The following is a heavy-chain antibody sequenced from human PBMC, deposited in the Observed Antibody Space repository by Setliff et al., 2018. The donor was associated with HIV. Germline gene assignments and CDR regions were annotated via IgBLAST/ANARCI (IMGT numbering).Heavy chain of an antibody. J-gene: IGHJ3*01. D-gene: IGHD3-10*01. CDR2: IYPSGST. Sequence: PSETLSLTCTVSGGSISSNNYFWSWIRQPAGKGLEWIGHIYPSGSTNYNPSLKSRVTISVDTSKNQFSLNLSSVTAADTAVYYCASRAGGGFWGQGTMVTVSS. V-gene: IGHV4-61*09. CDR3: ASRAGGGF. CDR1: GGSISSNNYF.